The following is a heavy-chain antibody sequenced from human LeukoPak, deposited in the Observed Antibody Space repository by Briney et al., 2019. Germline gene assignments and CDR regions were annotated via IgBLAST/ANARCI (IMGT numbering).Heavy chain of an antibody. D-gene: IGHD5-18*01. CDR3: ATEADTAMALPKN. CDR2: IKSKTDGGTA. J-gene: IGHJ4*02. Sequence: GGSLRLSCAASGFTFSSYDMTWVRQAPGKGLEWVGRIKSKTDGGTADYAAPVKGRFTISRDDSKNMVFLQMNSLKIADTALYFCATEADTAMALPKNWGQGTLVTVSS. V-gene: IGHV3-15*01. CDR1: GFTFSSYD.